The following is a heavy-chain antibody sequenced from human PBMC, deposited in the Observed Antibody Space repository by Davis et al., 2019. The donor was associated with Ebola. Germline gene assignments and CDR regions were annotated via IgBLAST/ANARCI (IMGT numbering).Heavy chain of an antibody. Sequence: GESLKISCAASGFTFSSYSMNWVRQAPGKGLEWVSSISSSSSYIYYADSVKGRFTISRDNAKNSLYLQMNSLRAEDTAVYYCASLNDFSYYYGSNGSDYWGQGTLVTVSS. V-gene: IGHV3-21*04. CDR2: ISSSSSYI. J-gene: IGHJ4*02. CDR1: GFTFSSYS. CDR3: ASLNDFSYYYGSNGSDY. D-gene: IGHD3-22*01.